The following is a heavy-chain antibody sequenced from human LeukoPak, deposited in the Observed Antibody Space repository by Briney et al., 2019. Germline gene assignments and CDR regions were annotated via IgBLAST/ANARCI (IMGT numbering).Heavy chain of an antibody. CDR3: ARLPIFGVVTDYFDY. J-gene: IGHJ4*02. CDR2: IYSGGST. D-gene: IGHD3-3*01. CDR1: GFTVSSNY. V-gene: IGHV3-66*01. Sequence: GGSLRLSCAASGFTVSSNYMSWVRQAPGKGLEWVSVIYSGGSTYYADSVKGRFTISRDNSKNTLYLQMNSLRAEDTAVYYCARLPIFGVVTDYFDYWGQGTLVTVSS.